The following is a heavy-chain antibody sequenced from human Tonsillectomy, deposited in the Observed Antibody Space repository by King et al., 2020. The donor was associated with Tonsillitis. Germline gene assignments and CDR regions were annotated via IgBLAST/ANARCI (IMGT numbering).Heavy chain of an antibody. J-gene: IGHJ4*02. CDR1: GGSISPYY. D-gene: IGHD1-26*01. CDR3: ARYDVGASMGGGFDY. Sequence: VPLQESGPGLVKPSETLSLTCTVSGGSISPYYWSWIRQPPGKGLEWIGYIYYIGSTNYNPSLKSRVTISIDTSKNQFSLKLSSVSAADTAVYYCARYDVGASMGGGFDYWGQGTLVTVSS. CDR2: IYYIGST. V-gene: IGHV4-59*01.